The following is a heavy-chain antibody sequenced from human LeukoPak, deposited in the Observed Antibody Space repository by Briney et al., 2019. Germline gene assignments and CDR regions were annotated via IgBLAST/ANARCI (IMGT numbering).Heavy chain of an antibody. CDR3: ARVRGVKVRGKSFQKVFDY. Sequence: SQTRSLTCTVSGGSISSGDYYWSWIRQPPGKGLEWIGYIYYSGGTYYNPSLKSRVTISVDTSKNQLSLKLSSVTAADTAVYYCARVRGVKVRGKSFQKVFDYWGQGTLVTVSS. CDR2: IYYSGGT. D-gene: IGHD3-10*01. J-gene: IGHJ4*02. V-gene: IGHV4-30-4*01. CDR1: GGSISSGDYY.